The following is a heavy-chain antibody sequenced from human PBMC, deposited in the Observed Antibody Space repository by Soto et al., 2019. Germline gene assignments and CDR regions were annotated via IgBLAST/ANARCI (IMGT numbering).Heavy chain of an antibody. CDR2: IYSGGST. CDR3: ARVRGYYYYMDV. J-gene: IGHJ6*03. D-gene: IGHD3-16*01. V-gene: IGHV3-66*01. Sequence: GGSLRLSCAASGFTVSSNYMSWVRQAPGKGLEWVSVIYSGGSTYYADSVKGRFTISRDNSKNTLYLQMNSLRAEDTAVYYCARVRGYYYYMDVWGKGTTVTVSS. CDR1: GFTVSSNY.